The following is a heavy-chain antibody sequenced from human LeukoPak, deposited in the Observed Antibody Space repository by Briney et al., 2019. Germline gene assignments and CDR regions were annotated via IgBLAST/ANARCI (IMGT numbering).Heavy chain of an antibody. D-gene: IGHD6-19*01. Sequence: GESLKIPRKGSGYSFTSYWIGWVRQIPGKGLEWMGIIYPGDSDTRYSPSFQGQVTLSADKSISTAYLQWSSMKASDTAMYYCGRLSSGWTRPDMDVWGQGTTVTVSS. V-gene: IGHV5-51*01. CDR1: GYSFTSYW. CDR3: GRLSSGWTRPDMDV. J-gene: IGHJ6*02. CDR2: IYPGDSDT.